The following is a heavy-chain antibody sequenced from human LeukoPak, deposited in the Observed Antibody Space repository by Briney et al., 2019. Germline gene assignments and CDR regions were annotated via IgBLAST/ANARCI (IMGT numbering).Heavy chain of an antibody. J-gene: IGHJ1*01. Sequence: PGGSLRLSCAASGFTFSSYGMHWVRQAPGKGLEWVAVTAYDGTKKYYADSVKGRFTISRDNSKNTLYLQINSLRAEDTAVYYCAKDGYGVVAPNRYLQNWGQGTLVTVSS. CDR3: AKDGYGVVAPNRYLQN. CDR1: GFTFSSYG. CDR2: TAYDGTKK. V-gene: IGHV3-33*05. D-gene: IGHD5-12*01.